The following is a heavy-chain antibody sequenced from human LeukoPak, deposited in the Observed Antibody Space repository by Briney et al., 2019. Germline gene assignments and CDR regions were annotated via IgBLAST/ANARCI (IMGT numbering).Heavy chain of an antibody. CDR2: IYHSGST. CDR3: ARGQPGDAFDI. Sequence: SETLSLTCTVSGYSISSGYYWGWIRQPPGKGLEWIGSIYHSGSTYYNPSLKSRVTISVDTSKNQFSLKLSSVTAADTAVYYCARGQPGDAFDIWGQRTMVTVSS. CDR1: GYSISSGYY. D-gene: IGHD1-14*01. V-gene: IGHV4-38-2*02. J-gene: IGHJ3*02.